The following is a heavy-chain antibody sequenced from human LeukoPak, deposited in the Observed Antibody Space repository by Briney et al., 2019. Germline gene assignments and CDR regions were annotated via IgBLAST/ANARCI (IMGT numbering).Heavy chain of an antibody. J-gene: IGHJ3*02. Sequence: PSETLSLTCAVSGYSIRSGSYWAWIRQPPGKGLEWIGSIYHSGGPYYNPSLKSRVTISVDTSKNQFSLKLSSVTAADTAVYYCARSPLGRDSSGYNAFDIWGQGTMVTVSS. CDR1: GYSIRSGSY. D-gene: IGHD3-22*01. CDR2: IYHSGGP. V-gene: IGHV4-38-2*01. CDR3: ARSPLGRDSSGYNAFDI.